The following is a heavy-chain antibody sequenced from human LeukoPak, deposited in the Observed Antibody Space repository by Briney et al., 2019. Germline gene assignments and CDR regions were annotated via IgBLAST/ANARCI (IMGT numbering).Heavy chain of an antibody. D-gene: IGHD6-13*01. CDR3: TTDNPLFGYSSSWYGGGAPRYVGSSNWFDP. Sequence: GGSLRLSCTASGFIFADYAMSWVRQAPGKGLEWVGFIRSKAYGGTTEYAASVKGRFTISRDDSKSIAYLQMNSLKTEDTAVYYCTTDNPLFGYSSSWYGGGAPRYVGSSNWFDPWGQGTLVTVSS. CDR2: IRSKAYGGTT. J-gene: IGHJ5*02. V-gene: IGHV3-49*04. CDR1: GFIFADYA.